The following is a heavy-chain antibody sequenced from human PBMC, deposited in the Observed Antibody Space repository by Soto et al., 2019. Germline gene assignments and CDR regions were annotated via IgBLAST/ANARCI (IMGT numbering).Heavy chain of an antibody. J-gene: IGHJ4*02. Sequence: EVQLVESGGGLVQPGRSLRLSCAASGFTFDDYAMHWVRQAPGKGLEWVSGISWNSGSIGYADSVKGRFTISRDNAKNSLYLQLNSLRAEDTALYYCAKTRFGVVISYFDYWGQGTLVTVSS. CDR2: ISWNSGSI. CDR3: AKTRFGVVISYFDY. V-gene: IGHV3-9*01. D-gene: IGHD3-3*01. CDR1: GFTFDDYA.